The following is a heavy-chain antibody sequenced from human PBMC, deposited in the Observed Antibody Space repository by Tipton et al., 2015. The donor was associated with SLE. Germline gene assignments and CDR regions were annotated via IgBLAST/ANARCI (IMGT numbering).Heavy chain of an antibody. V-gene: IGHV4-59*11. D-gene: IGHD6-13*01. J-gene: IGHJ6*02. CDR1: GGSINNHY. CDR2: ISYSGSA. CDR3: ARDLYSSSWKYYGIDV. Sequence: TLSLTCVVSGGSINNHYWSWVRQSPGKGLEWIGYISYSGSANYNPSLKSRVSMSVDTSKNQCSLKLSSVAAADTAVYYCARDLYSSSWKYYGIDVWGQGTTVTVSS.